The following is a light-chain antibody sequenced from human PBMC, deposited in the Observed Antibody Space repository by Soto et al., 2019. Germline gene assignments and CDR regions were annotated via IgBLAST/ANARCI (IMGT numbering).Light chain of an antibody. J-gene: IGKJ2*01. CDR3: QQYGSSPYT. CDR1: QSVSSSY. V-gene: IGKV3-20*01. Sequence: EIVLTQSPGTLSLSPGERATLSCRASQSVSSSYLAWYQQKHGQAPRLLIYGASSRATGIPDRFSGSGSGTDFTLTLSRLEPEDFAVYYCQQYGSSPYTFGQGTKLEIK. CDR2: GAS.